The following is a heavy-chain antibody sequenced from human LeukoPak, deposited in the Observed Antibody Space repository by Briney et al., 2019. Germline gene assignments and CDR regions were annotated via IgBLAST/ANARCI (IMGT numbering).Heavy chain of an antibody. D-gene: IGHD3-3*01. CDR3: ARGTRAYCYYYYMDV. CDR1: GYSISSGYY. J-gene: IGHJ6*03. V-gene: IGHV4-38-2*02. Sequence: SETLSLTCTVSGYSISSGYYWGWIRQPPGKGLEWIGSIYHSGSTYYNPSLKSRVTISVETSKNQFSLKLSSVTAADTAVYYCARGTRAYCYYYYMDVWGKGTTVTVSS. CDR2: IYHSGST.